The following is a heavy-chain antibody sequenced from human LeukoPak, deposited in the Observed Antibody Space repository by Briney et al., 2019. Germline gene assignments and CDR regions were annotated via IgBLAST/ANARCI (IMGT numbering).Heavy chain of an antibody. Sequence: GSSVKVSCKASGGTFSSYAINWVRQAPGHGLEWKGGIITSLTTAYYAQKFQGRVTITADEYTRTAYMELSSLKSDDTAVYYCATPRRFYGSGSYDYWGQGTLVTVSS. V-gene: IGHV1-69*01. CDR3: ATPRRFYGSGSYDY. CDR1: GGTFSSYA. CDR2: IITSLTTA. D-gene: IGHD3-10*01. J-gene: IGHJ4*02.